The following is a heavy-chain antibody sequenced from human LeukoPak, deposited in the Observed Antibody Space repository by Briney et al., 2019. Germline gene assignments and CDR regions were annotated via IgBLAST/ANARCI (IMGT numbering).Heavy chain of an antibody. V-gene: IGHV1-24*01. CDR2: FDPEDGET. J-gene: IGHJ3*01. CDR1: GYTLIELS. Sequence: RASVKVSCKVSGYTLIELSMNWVRQAPGKGLEWMGGFDPEDGETIYAQKFQGRVTMTEDTFTNTVYMELSSLRSEDTAVYYCATPASNYVWGGAFDVWGQGTRVTVSS. CDR3: ATPASNYVWGGAFDV. D-gene: IGHD3-16*01.